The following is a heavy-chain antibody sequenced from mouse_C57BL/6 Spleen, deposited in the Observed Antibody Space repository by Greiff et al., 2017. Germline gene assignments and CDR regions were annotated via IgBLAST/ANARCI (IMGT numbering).Heavy chain of an antibody. CDR1: GYTFTSYW. Sequence: QVQLQQPGAELVMPGASVKLSCKASGYTFTSYWMHWVKQRPGQGLEWIGEIDPSDSYTNYNQKFKGKSTLTVDKSSSTAYMQLSSLTSEDSAVYYCARGRGTTVVAPDYFDYWGQGTTLTVSS. CDR3: ARGRGTTVVAPDYFDY. D-gene: IGHD1-1*01. J-gene: IGHJ2*01. CDR2: IDPSDSYT. V-gene: IGHV1-69*01.